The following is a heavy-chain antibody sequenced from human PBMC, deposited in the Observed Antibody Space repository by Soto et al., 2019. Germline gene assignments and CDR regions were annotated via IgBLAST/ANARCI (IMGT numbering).Heavy chain of an antibody. V-gene: IGHV3-23*01. J-gene: IGHJ4*02. Sequence: GGSLRLSCAASGFTFSSYAMSWVRQAPGKGLEWVSAISGSGGSTYYADSVKGRFTISRDNSKNTLYLQMNSLRAEDTAVYYCAKMSRAHIAARPSFDYWGQGTLVTVSS. CDR2: ISGSGGST. CDR3: AKMSRAHIAARPSFDY. D-gene: IGHD6-6*01. CDR1: GFTFSSYA.